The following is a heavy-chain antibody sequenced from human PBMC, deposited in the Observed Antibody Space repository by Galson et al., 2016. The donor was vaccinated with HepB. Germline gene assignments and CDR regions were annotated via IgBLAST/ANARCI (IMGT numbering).Heavy chain of an antibody. V-gene: IGHV3-53*01. D-gene: IGHD2-21*01. CDR3: TRGWIREYSSGNGGGNGGDH. J-gene: IGHJ4*02. Sequence: SLRLSCAASGFIVSSNYMNWVRQAPGNGLEWVSVLYASGKTYYADSVKGRFPISRDNSKNILFLQMNSLRAEDTAVYYCTRGWIREYSSGNGGGNGGDHWGQGTLVTVSS. CDR1: GFIVSSNY. CDR2: LYASGKT.